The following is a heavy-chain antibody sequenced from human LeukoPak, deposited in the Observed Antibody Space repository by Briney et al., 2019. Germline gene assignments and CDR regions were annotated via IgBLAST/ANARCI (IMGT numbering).Heavy chain of an antibody. Sequence: ASVKVSCKASGYTFTSNYMHWVRQAPGQGLEWMGIINPRGGSTSYAQKFQGRVTMTRDTSTNSVYMELSSLRSEDTAVYYCASGDTTDEYFYHWGQGTLVIVSS. CDR1: GYTFTSNY. D-gene: IGHD4-17*01. V-gene: IGHV1-46*01. CDR2: INPRGGST. J-gene: IGHJ1*01. CDR3: ASGDTTDEYFYH.